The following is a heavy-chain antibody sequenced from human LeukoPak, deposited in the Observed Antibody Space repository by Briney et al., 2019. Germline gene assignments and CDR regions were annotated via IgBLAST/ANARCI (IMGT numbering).Heavy chain of an antibody. CDR2: IHYSGGT. D-gene: IGHD3-9*01. CDR3: ARLKRDFDWYLDY. Sequence: PSETLSLTCTASNGSISSSNYYWGWVRQPPGEGLEWIGNIHYSGGTHYNPSLKSRVTISVDTSKNQFSLNLSSVTAADTAVYHYARLKRDFDWYLDYWGQGTLVTVSS. CDR1: NGSISSSNYY. V-gene: IGHV4-39*07. J-gene: IGHJ4*02.